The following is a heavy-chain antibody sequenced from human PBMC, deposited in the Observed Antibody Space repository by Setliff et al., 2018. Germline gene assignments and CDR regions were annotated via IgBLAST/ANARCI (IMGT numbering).Heavy chain of an antibody. CDR2: IYYSGST. V-gene: IGHV4-30-4*08. CDR3: ARAHSDIVVVPAAMRDAFDI. J-gene: IGHJ3*02. CDR1: GGSISSGDYY. Sequence: SETLSLTCTVSGGSISSGDYYWSWIRQPPGKGLEWIEYIYYSGSTYYNPSLKSRVTISVDTSKNQFSLKLSSVTAADTAVYYCARAHSDIVVVPAAMRDAFDIWGQGTMVTVSS. D-gene: IGHD2-2*01.